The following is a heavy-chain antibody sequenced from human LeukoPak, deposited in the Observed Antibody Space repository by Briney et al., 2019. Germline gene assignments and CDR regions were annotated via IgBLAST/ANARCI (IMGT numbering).Heavy chain of an antibody. CDR3: ARRPKGGRGGYDYINYFYALDV. Sequence: PSETLSLTCTVSRDSITDDYRSWVRQPPGKGLEWGGYISYDGSTKYSPSLKSRAPISADTSNNQFSLKLSSVTAADTAVYYCARRPKGGRGGYDYINYFYALDVWGQGTTVTVSS. CDR1: RDSITDDY. D-gene: IGHD3-22*01. V-gene: IGHV4-59*08. CDR2: ISYDGST. J-gene: IGHJ6*02.